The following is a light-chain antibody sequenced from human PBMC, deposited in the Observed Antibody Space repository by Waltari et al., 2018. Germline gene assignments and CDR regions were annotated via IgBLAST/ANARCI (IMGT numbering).Light chain of an antibody. Sequence: QSALTQPRSVSGSPGQSVTISCTGTSSDVGAYNYVSWYQQHPGKAPKLIIYDVSTRPSGVPDRFSGSKSGNTASLTISGLQAEDEADYYCCSYAGSYTLVFGGGTKLTVL. CDR2: DVS. J-gene: IGLJ2*01. V-gene: IGLV2-11*01. CDR3: CSYAGSYTLV. CDR1: SSDVGAYNY.